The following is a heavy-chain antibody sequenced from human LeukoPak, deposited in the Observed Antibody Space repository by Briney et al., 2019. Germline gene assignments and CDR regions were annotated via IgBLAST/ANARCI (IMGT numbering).Heavy chain of an antibody. CDR2: IYFSGSNP. CDR3: ARQPSATAAFDI. V-gene: IGHV4-59*08. CDR1: GGSIGVYY. Sequence: PSETLSLTCAVSGGSIGVYYWSWIRQPPGKGLEWIAYIYFSGSNPNYNPSFKSRATISVDTSKNQFSLKLTSVAAADTAIYYCARQPSATAAFDIWGQGTMVIVSS. D-gene: IGHD6-19*01. J-gene: IGHJ3*02.